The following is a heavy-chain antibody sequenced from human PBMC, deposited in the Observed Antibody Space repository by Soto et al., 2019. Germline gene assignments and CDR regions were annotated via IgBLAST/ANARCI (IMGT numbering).Heavy chain of an antibody. D-gene: IGHD3-22*01. J-gene: IGHJ4*02. V-gene: IGHV4-61*01. CDR1: GGSVSSGSYY. CDR3: ASVDSSGYYVYYFDY. Sequence: SETLSLTCTVSGGSVSSGSYYWSWIRQPPGKGLEWIGYIYYSGSTNYNPSLKSRVTISVDTSKNQFSLKLSSVTAADTAVYYCASVDSSGYYVYYFDYWGQGTLITVSS. CDR2: IYYSGST.